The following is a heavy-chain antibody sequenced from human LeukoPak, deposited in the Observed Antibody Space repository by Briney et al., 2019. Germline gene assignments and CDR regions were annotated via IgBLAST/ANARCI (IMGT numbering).Heavy chain of an antibody. V-gene: IGHV4-34*12. J-gene: IGHJ4*02. D-gene: IGHD2-2*01. CDR2: IIHSGST. CDR3: ARRRSVPAAMPYDY. CDR1: GGSFSGYC. Sequence: SETLSLTCAVYGGSFSGYCWSWIRQPPGKGLEWIGEIIHSGSTNYYPSLKSRVTISVYTSKNQFSLKLSSVTAADTAVYYCARRRSVPAAMPYDYWGQGTLVTVSS.